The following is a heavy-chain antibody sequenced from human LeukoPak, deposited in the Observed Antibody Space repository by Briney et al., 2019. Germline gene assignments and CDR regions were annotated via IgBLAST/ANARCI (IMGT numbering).Heavy chain of an antibody. Sequence: PGGSLRLSCAASGFTFRSYWMSWVRQAPGEGLEWVAHIKEDANEAYSVDSVRGRFIISRDNAKNSPFLQMYSLRADDTAVYYCARAGYCTSNSCYSASFYYMDVWGKGTTVAVSS. J-gene: IGHJ6*03. CDR3: ARAGYCTSNSCYSASFYYMDV. V-gene: IGHV3-7*01. CDR1: GFTFRSYW. D-gene: IGHD2-2*01. CDR2: IKEDANEA.